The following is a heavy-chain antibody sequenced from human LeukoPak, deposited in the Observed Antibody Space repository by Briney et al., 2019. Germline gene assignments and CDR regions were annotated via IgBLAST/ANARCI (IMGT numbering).Heavy chain of an antibody. CDR1: GVSISSHY. V-gene: IGHV4-4*07. D-gene: IGHD1-26*01. J-gene: IGHJ5*02. CDR2: IHTSGRT. CDR3: ARSRNTLQWELLT. Sequence: ETLSLTCIVSGVSISSHYWSWIRQPAGKGLEWIGRIHTSGRTNFNPSLQSRVTMSVDTSKNQFSLNLRSVTAADTAVYYCARSRNTLQWELLTWGQGTLVTVSS.